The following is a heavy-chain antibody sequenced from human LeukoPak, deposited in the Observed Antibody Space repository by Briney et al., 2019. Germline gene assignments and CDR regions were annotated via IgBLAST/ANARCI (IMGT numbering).Heavy chain of an antibody. J-gene: IGHJ4*02. CDR3: ANNGGVAVAGSFDN. D-gene: IGHD6-19*01. CDR2: ILYDGSNK. Sequence: PGGSLRLSCAASAFSFSGYAMHWVRQAPGKGLEWVAVILYDGSNKYHAESVKGRFTISRDNSKNTLYLQMNYLRAEDTAVYYCANNGGVAVAGSFDNWGQGTLVTVSS. CDR1: AFSFSGYA. V-gene: IGHV3-30-3*01.